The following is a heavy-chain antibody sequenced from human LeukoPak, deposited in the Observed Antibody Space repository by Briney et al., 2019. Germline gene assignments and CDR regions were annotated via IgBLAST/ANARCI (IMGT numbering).Heavy chain of an antibody. CDR1: GGTFSSYA. CDR3: AREGTAMVMFVGPTSYGMDV. CDR2: IIPIVGTA. D-gene: IGHD5-18*01. Sequence: ASVKVSFKASGGTFSSYAISWVRQAPGQGLEWMGGIIPIVGTANYAQKFQGRVTITADESTSTAYMELSSLRSEDTAVYYCAREGTAMVMFVGPTSYGMDVWGQGTTVTVSS. V-gene: IGHV1-69*13. J-gene: IGHJ6*02.